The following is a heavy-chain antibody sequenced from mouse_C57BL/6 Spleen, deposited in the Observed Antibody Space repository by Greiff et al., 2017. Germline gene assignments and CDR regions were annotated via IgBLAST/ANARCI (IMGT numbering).Heavy chain of an antibody. CDR3: ARGGGYDGFDY. Sequence: DVKLQESGPGLVKPSQSLSLTCSVTGYSITSGYYWNWIRQFPGNKLEWMGYISYDGSNNYNPSLKNRISITRDTSKNQFFLKLNYVTTEDTATYYCARGGGYDGFDYWGQGTTLTVSS. CDR1: GYSITSGYY. CDR2: ISYDGSN. D-gene: IGHD2-12*01. J-gene: IGHJ2*01. V-gene: IGHV3-6*01.